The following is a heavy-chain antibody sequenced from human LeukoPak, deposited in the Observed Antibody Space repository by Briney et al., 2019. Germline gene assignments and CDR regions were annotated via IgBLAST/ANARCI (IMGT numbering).Heavy chain of an antibody. CDR3: ARDHYYDSSGYYARNDAFDI. D-gene: IGHD3-22*01. CDR2: ISSSSSYI. Sequence: PGGSLRLSCAASGFTFSSYSMNWVRQAPGKGLEWVSSISSSSSYIYYADSVKGRFTISRDNAKNSLYLQMNSLRAEDTAVYYCARDHYYDSSGYYARNDAFDIWGQGTMVTVSS. CDR1: GFTFSSYS. J-gene: IGHJ3*02. V-gene: IGHV3-21*01.